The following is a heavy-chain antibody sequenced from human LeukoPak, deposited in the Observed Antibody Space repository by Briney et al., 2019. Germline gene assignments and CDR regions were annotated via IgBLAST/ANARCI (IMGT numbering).Heavy chain of an antibody. V-gene: IGHV4-34*01. CDR2: INHSGST. Sequence: SETLSLTCAVYGGSFSGYYWSWIRQPPGKGLEWIGEINHSGSTDYNPSLKSRVIISVDTSKNQFSLKLSSVTAADTAVYYCARARVLSSSIAARYYYYYGMDVWGQGTTVPVSS. CDR1: GGSFSGYY. D-gene: IGHD6-6*01. CDR3: ARARVLSSSIAARYYYYYGMDV. J-gene: IGHJ6*02.